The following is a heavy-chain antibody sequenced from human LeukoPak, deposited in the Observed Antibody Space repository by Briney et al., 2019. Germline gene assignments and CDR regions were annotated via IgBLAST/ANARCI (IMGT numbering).Heavy chain of an antibody. CDR2: MNPNSGNT. CDR3: AAKFPSGIAASFDY. D-gene: IGHD6-13*01. Sequence: ASVKVSCKASGYTFTSYDINWVRQATGQGLEWMGWMNPNSGNTGYAQKFQGRVTMTRNTSISTAYMELSSLRSEDSAVYYCAAKFPSGIAASFDYWGQGTLVTVSS. J-gene: IGHJ4*02. CDR1: GYTFTSYD. V-gene: IGHV1-8*01.